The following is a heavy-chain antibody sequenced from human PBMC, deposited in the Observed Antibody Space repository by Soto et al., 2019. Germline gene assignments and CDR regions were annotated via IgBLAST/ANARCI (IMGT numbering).Heavy chain of an antibody. CDR2: ISSSSSYI. V-gene: IGHV3-21*01. J-gene: IGHJ5*02. CDR1: GFTFSSYS. CDR3: ARDPNQGSSFPP. Sequence: AGGSLRLSCAASGFTFSSYSMNWVRQAPGKGPEWVSSISSSSSYIYYADSVKGRFTISRDNAKNSLYLQMNSLRAEDTAVYYCARDPNQGSSFPPWGQGTLVTVSS. D-gene: IGHD6-13*01.